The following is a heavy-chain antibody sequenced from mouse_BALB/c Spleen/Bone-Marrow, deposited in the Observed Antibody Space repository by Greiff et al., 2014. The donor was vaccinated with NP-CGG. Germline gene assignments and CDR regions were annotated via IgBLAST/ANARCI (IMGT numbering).Heavy chain of an antibody. CDR2: ISSGSRTV. Sequence: EVQLQQSGGGLVQPGGSRKLSCAASGFTFSSFGMHWVRQAPEKGLEWVAYISSGSRTVFYADTVKGRVTIARDNPKNTLFLQMTRLRSEDTAMYYCTRSRGNWDDFDYWGQGTTLTVSS. J-gene: IGHJ2*01. CDR1: GFTFSSFG. D-gene: IGHD3-3*01. V-gene: IGHV5-17*02. CDR3: TRSRGNWDDFDY.